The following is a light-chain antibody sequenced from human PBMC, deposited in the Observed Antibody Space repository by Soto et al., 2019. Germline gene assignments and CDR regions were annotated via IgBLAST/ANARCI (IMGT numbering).Light chain of an antibody. CDR1: QSVTSY. CDR3: QQRSSWPIT. V-gene: IGKV3-11*01. Sequence: EIVLTQSPATLSVSPWERATLSCRASQSVTSYLAWYQQRPGQAPRLLINDASRRATGIPDRFSGSGSGADFTLTISSLEPEDFAVYYCQQRSSWPITFGQGTRLEIK. J-gene: IGKJ5*01. CDR2: DAS.